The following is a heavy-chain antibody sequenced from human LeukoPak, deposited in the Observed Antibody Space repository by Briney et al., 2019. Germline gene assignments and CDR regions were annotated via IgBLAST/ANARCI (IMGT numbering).Heavy chain of an antibody. V-gene: IGHV5-51*01. CDR2: VYPGDSDT. Sequence: GESLKISCKASGYTFTNYWIGWVRQMPGKGLEWMGIVYPGDSDTRYSPSLQGQVTISADKSISTAYLQWSSLKASDTAMYYCARRQLYYDSTGYHLDYWGQGTLVTVSS. CDR3: ARRQLYYDSTGYHLDY. CDR1: GYTFTNYW. D-gene: IGHD3-22*01. J-gene: IGHJ4*02.